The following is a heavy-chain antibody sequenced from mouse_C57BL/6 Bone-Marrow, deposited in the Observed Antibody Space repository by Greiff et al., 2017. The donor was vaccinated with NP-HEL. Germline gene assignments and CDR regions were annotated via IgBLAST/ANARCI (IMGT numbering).Heavy chain of an antibody. CDR1: GYTFTSYW. CDR3: AIQRKRYYFDY. CDR2: IHPSDSDT. J-gene: IGHJ2*01. V-gene: IGHV1-74*01. Sequence: QVQLQQPGAELVKPGASVKVSCKASGYTFTSYWMHWVKQRPGQGLEWIGRIHPSDSDTNYNQKFKGKATLTVDKSSSTAHMQLSSLTSEDSAVYYCAIQRKRYYFDYWGQGTTLTVSS.